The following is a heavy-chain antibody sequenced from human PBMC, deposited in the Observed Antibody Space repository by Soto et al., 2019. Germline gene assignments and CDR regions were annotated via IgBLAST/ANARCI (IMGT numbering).Heavy chain of an antibody. J-gene: IGHJ4*02. CDR2: IHYSGST. CDR1: SGSFSTYY. D-gene: IGHD5-12*01. V-gene: IGHV4-59*01. Sequence: PSETLSLTCTVSSGSFSTYYWSWIRQPPGKGLEWIGYIHYSGSTNYNPSLKSRVTISVDTSKNQFSLKLSSVTAADTAVYYCARATGYSDYIDYWGQGTPVTVSS. CDR3: ARATGYSDYIDY.